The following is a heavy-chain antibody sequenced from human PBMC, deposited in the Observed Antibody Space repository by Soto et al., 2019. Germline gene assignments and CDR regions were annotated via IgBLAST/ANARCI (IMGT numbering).Heavy chain of an antibody. CDR3: ARAVTWGLDV. D-gene: IGHD3-10*01. CDR2: ISRSSTGI. J-gene: IGHJ6*02. CDR1: GFTFSLYS. V-gene: IGHV3-48*02. Sequence: EVQLVESGGGLVQPGGSLRLSCAASGFTFSLYSMSWVRQAPGKGLERVSYISRSSTGIHYADSVKGRFTISRDDATNSMHLQVNSLRDGDTAVYYCARAVTWGLDVWGQGTTVSISS.